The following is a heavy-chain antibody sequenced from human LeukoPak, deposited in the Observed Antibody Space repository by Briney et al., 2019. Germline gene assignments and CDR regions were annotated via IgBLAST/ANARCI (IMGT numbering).Heavy chain of an antibody. J-gene: IGHJ3*02. Sequence: ASVKVSCKASGYDFSTFGISWVRQAPGEGLEWMGWSSTYHGKTNFRQRFQGRFTLTTETYTSTSYMELRSLRSDDTAIYYCARDSPFMVPGAGDAFDIWGQGTMVSVSS. D-gene: IGHD4/OR15-4a*01. CDR1: GYDFSTFG. CDR2: SSTYHGKT. CDR3: ARDSPFMVPGAGDAFDI. V-gene: IGHV1-18*04.